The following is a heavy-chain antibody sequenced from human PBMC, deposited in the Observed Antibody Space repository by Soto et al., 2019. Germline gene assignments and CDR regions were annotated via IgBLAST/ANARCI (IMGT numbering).Heavy chain of an antibody. CDR2: INHSGTT. CDR3: ARGTTGSSAYYSERRAARLDY. CDR1: GGSFSGYY. D-gene: IGHD3-22*01. V-gene: IGHV4-34*01. Sequence: SETLSLSCAVYGGSFSGYYWTWIRQPPGKGLEWIGEINHSGTTKYNPTLESRVTISADTSKNQFSLRLTSVTAADTAVYYCARGTTGSSAYYSERRAARLDYWGQGALVTV. J-gene: IGHJ4*02.